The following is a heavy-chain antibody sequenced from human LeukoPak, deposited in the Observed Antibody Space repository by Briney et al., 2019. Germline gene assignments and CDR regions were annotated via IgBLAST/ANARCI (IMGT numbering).Heavy chain of an antibody. J-gene: IGHJ4*02. D-gene: IGHD3-16*01. CDR1: GGSISSGSYY. V-gene: IGHV4-61*02. Sequence: PSQTLSLTCTVSGGSISSGSYYWSWIRQPAGKGLEWIGRIYTSGSTNYNPSLKSRVTISVDTSKNQFSLKLSSVTAADTAVYYCARDRRVGGRANLFGYWGQGTLVTVSS. CDR3: ARDRRVGGRANLFGY. CDR2: IYTSGST.